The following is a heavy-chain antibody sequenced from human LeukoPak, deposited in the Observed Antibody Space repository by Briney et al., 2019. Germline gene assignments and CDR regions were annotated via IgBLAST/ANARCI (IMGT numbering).Heavy chain of an antibody. CDR3: ASRMVRGVPYYFDY. CDR1: GYTFTSYG. V-gene: IGHV1-18*01. CDR2: ISAYNGNT. Sequence: ASVKVSCKASGYTFTSYGISWVRQAPGQGLEWMGWISAYNGNTNYAQKLQGRVTMTTDTSTSTAHMELRSLRSDDTAVYYCASRMVRGVPYYFDYWGQGTLVTVSS. J-gene: IGHJ4*02. D-gene: IGHD3-10*01.